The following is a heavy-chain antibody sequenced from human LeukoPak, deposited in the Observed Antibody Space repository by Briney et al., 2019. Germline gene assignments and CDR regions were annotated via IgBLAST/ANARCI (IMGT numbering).Heavy chain of an antibody. V-gene: IGHV3-74*01. CDR2: VNRDGRDT. CDR1: GFAFSSYW. J-gene: IGHJ4*02. Sequence: GGSLRLSCAASGFAFSSYWMHWVRQAPGKGLVWVSGVNRDGRDTRHAGSVKGRFTISRDNAKSTLYLQMNSLRAEDTAVYYCARDESQEMVTIRGFDCWGQGTLVTVSS. CDR3: ARDESQEMVTIRGFDC. D-gene: IGHD5-24*01.